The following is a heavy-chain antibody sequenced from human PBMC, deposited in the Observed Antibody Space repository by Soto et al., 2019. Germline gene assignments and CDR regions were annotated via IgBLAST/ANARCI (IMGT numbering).Heavy chain of an antibody. CDR2: IYYSGST. CDR1: CGSISSSSYY. CDR3: ARQGMEYQLLLYYYGMDV. Sequence: PSETLSLTCTVSCGSISSSSYYWGWIRQPPGKGLEWIGSIYYSGSTYYNPSLKSRVTISVDTSKNQFSLKLSSVTAADTAVYYCARQGMEYQLLLYYYGMDVWGQGTTVTVSS. D-gene: IGHD2-2*01. J-gene: IGHJ6*02. V-gene: IGHV4-39*01.